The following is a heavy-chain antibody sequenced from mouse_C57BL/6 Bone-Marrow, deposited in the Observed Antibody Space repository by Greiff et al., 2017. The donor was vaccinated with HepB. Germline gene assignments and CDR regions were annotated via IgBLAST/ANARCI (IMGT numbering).Heavy chain of an antibody. Sequence: QVQLQQSGPELVKPGASVKISCKASGYAFSSSWMNWVKQRPGKGLEWIGRIYPGDGDTNYNGKFKGKATLTADKSSSTAYMQLSSLTSEDSAVYFCARSGARNSSGYVLYFDYWGQGTTLTVSS. CDR3: ARSGARNSSGYVLYFDY. CDR1: GYAFSSSW. CDR2: IYPGDGDT. D-gene: IGHD3-2*02. J-gene: IGHJ2*01. V-gene: IGHV1-82*01.